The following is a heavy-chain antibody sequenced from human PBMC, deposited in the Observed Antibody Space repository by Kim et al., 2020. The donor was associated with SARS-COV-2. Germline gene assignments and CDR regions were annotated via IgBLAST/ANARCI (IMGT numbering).Heavy chain of an antibody. Sequence: GGSLRLSCAASGFTFSSYGMHWVRQAPGKGLEWVAVIWYDGSNKYYADSVKGRFTISRDNSKNTLYLQMNSLRAEDTAVYYCAKDFGNYGSGSYYNGYYYYGMDVWGQGTTVTVSS. CDR2: IWYDGSNK. CDR1: GFTFSSYG. V-gene: IGHV3-33*06. CDR3: AKDFGNYGSGSYYNGYYYYGMDV. D-gene: IGHD3-10*01. J-gene: IGHJ6*02.